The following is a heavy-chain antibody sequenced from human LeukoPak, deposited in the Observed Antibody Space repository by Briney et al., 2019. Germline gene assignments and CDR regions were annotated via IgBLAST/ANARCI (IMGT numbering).Heavy chain of an antibody. CDR1: GGSIRSY. D-gene: IGHD2-15*01. CDR2: IYGSGST. CDR3: ARGYCSGGSCRYYYYYYYMDV. V-gene: IGHV4-4*07. J-gene: IGHJ6*03. Sequence: SETLSLTCTVSGGSIRSYWSWIRQPAGKGLEWIGRIYGSGSTDYNPSLKSRVTMSIDTSKDQFSLNLISVTAADTAVYYCARGYCSGGSCRYYYYYYYMDVWGKGTTVTVSS.